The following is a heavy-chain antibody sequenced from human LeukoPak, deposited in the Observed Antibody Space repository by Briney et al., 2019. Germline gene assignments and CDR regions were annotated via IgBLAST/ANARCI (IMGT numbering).Heavy chain of an antibody. Sequence: GGSLRLSCAASGFTFSSYWMSWVRQAPGKGLEGMANIKQDGSEKYYVDSVERRFTISRDNAKNSLYLQMNSLRAEDTAVYYCASEARTRCSGGSCYSDYWGQGTLVTVSS. V-gene: IGHV3-7*03. CDR2: IKQDGSEK. D-gene: IGHD2-15*01. CDR3: ASEARTRCSGGSCYSDY. CDR1: GFTFSSYW. J-gene: IGHJ4*02.